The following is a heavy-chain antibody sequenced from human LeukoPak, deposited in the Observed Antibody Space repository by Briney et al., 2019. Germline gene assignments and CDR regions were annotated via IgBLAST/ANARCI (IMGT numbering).Heavy chain of an antibody. CDR3: AIGDKYGYPK. J-gene: IGHJ4*02. Sequence: GGSLRLSCAASGFTFSSYGMHWVRQAPGKGLEWVANIKQDGSEKYYVDSVKGRFTISRDNAKNSLYLQMNSLRVEDTAVYYCAIGDKYGYPKWGQGTLVTVST. CDR2: IKQDGSEK. V-gene: IGHV3-7*01. D-gene: IGHD5-18*01. CDR1: GFTFSSYG.